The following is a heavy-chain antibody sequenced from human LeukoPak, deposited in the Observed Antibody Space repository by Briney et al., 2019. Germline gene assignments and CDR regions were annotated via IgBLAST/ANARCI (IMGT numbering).Heavy chain of an antibody. CDR3: ARAAPGVVVVAEWFDP. CDR2: ISAYSGNT. V-gene: IGHV1-18*01. D-gene: IGHD2-15*01. Sequence: ASVKVSCKASGYTFTSYGISWVRQAPGQGLEWMGWISAYSGNTNYAQKLQGRVTMTTDTSTSTAYMELRSLRSDDTAVYYCARAAPGVVVVAEWFDPWGQGTLVTVSS. CDR1: GYTFTSYG. J-gene: IGHJ5*02.